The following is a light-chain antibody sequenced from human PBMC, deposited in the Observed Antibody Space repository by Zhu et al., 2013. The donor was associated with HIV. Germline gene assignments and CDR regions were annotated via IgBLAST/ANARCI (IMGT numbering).Light chain of an antibody. CDR3: QQYGSSPLT. Sequence: EIVMTQSPATLSVSPGERATLSCRASQTVSYKHIAWYQQKPGQAPRLLIYGASSRASGIPDRFSGSGSGTDFTLSISRLESEDFAVYYCQQYGSSPLTFGGGTTVESK. CDR1: QTVSYKH. V-gene: IGKV3-20*01. J-gene: IGKJ4*01. CDR2: GAS.